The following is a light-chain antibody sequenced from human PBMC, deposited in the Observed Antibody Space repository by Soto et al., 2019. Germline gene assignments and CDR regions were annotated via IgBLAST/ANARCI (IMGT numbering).Light chain of an antibody. J-gene: IGKJ5*01. V-gene: IGKV3-11*01. CDR1: QSVTSRQ. CDR3: QQRNSWPPIT. Sequence: VVTHSPGPLSFSPGERATLCCRASQSVTSRQVAWYQQKPGQPPRLLIYGISNRANGIPARFSGSGSGTDFTLTISSLEPEDFALYYCQQRNSWPPITFGQGTRLEIK. CDR2: GIS.